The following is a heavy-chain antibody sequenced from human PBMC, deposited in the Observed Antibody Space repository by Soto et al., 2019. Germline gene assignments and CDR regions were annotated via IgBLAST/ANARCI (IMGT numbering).Heavy chain of an antibody. CDR1: GYTFTSYD. CDR3: VRGTADSSGYDYLYYFEY. J-gene: IGHJ4*02. D-gene: IGHD3-22*01. CDR2: VNPNSGNR. V-gene: IGHV1-8*01. Sequence: QVHLVQSGADVKKPGASVRISFKASGYTFTSYDINWVRQATGQGLEWMGWVNPNSGNRNYAQKFQGRLTITTAYMELSSLGSYDTAVYYCVRGTADSSGYDYLYYFEYWGQGTLVTVSS.